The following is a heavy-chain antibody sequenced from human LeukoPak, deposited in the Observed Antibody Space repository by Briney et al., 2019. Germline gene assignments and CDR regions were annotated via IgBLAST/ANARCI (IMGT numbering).Heavy chain of an antibody. CDR2: ILSGGDVF. V-gene: IGHV3-23*01. Sequence: PGGSLRLSCAASGFSFSSFAMMWVRQAPGMGLELISAILSGGDVFFYGDSVRGRFTISRDDSTNTLFLQMNNLRADDSAVYYCGRDPNGNYVGAFEMWGPGTTVTVSS. J-gene: IGHJ3*02. D-gene: IGHD4-17*01. CDR1: GFSFSSFA. CDR3: GRDPNGNYVGAFEM.